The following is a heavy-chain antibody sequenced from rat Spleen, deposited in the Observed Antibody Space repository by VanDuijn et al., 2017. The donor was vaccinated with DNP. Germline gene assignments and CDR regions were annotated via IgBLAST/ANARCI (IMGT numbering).Heavy chain of an antibody. Sequence: EVQLVESGGGLVQPGRSLKLSCVASGFTFSNYGMAWVRQAPTKGLEWVASITNNGGVTYYRDSVKGRFTVSRDNAESTLYLRMDSLRSEDTATYYCARHVLPLRVWDYWGQGVMVTVSS. D-gene: IGHD1-4*01. J-gene: IGHJ2*01. V-gene: IGHV5S13*01. CDR1: GFTFSNYG. CDR2: ITNNGGVT. CDR3: ARHVLPLRVWDY.